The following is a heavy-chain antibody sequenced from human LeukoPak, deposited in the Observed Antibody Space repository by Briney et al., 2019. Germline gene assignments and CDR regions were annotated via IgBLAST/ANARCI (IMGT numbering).Heavy chain of an antibody. V-gene: IGHV3-21*06. J-gene: IGHJ5*01. CDR1: GFTFSTYS. CDR3: ARSQGTLTSTVDS. CDR2: ITSSGTYI. D-gene: IGHD2-21*02. Sequence: PGGSLRLSCAASGFTFSTYSMNWVRQAPGKGLEWVSSITSSGTYIYYADSLKGRFTVSRDNSNTTLYLQMNSLRSEDTAVYYCARSQGTLTSTVDSWGHGTLVIVSS.